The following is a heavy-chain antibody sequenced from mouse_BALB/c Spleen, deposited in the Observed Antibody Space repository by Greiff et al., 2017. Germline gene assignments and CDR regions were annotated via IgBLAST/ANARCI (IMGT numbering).Heavy chain of an antibody. CDR1: GFTFSSYY. CDR2: INSNGGST. CDR3: ARQRYDWDAMDY. J-gene: IGHJ4*01. V-gene: IGHV5-6-2*01. Sequence: DVKLVESGGGLVKLGGSLKLSCAASGFTFSSYYMSWVRQTPEKRLELVAAINSNGGSTYYPDTVKGRFTISRDNAKNTLYLQMSSLKSEDTALYYCARQRYDWDAMDYWGQGTSVTVSS. D-gene: IGHD2-14*01.